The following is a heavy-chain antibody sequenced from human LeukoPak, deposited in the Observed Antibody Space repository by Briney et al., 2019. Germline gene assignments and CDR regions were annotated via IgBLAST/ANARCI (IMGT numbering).Heavy chain of an antibody. Sequence: ASVKVSCKASGYTFTSYGISWVRQAPGQGLEWMGWISAYNGNTNYAQKLQGRVTMTTDTSTSTAYMELRSLRSDDTAVYYCARDPRWQQLVLEGWFDPWGQGTLVTVSS. CDR2: ISAYNGNT. CDR3: ARDPRWQQLVLEGWFDP. D-gene: IGHD6-13*01. CDR1: GYTFTSYG. J-gene: IGHJ5*02. V-gene: IGHV1-18*01.